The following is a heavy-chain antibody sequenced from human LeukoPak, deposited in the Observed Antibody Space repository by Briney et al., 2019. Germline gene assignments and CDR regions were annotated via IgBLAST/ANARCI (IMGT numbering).Heavy chain of an antibody. J-gene: IGHJ4*02. D-gene: IGHD6-6*01. Sequence: SQTLSLTCTVSGGSISSGGYYWSWIRQHPGKGLEWIGHIYYSGTSFYNPSLTSRVTISVDTSKNQFSLKLTSVNDADTAVYYCARIERSSYSLGFDYWGQGTLVTVSS. CDR3: ARIERSSYSLGFDY. CDR1: GGSISSGGYY. CDR2: IYYSGTS. V-gene: IGHV4-31*03.